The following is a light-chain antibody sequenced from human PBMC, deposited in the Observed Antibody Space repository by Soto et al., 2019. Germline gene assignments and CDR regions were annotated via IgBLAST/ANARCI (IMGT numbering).Light chain of an antibody. CDR2: EVS. V-gene: IGLV2-8*01. CDR1: SSDVGGYTY. CDR3: SSYAGITPYV. J-gene: IGLJ1*01. Sequence: QSALTQPPSASGSPGQSVTISSTGTSSDVGGYTYVSWYQQHPGKAPKLMIYEVSKRPSGVPDRFSGSKSGNTASLTVSGLQAEDEADYYCSSYAGITPYVFGTGTKLTVL.